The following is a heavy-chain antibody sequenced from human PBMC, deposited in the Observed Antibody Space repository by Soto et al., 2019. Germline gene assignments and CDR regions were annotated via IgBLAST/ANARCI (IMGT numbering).Heavy chain of an antibody. J-gene: IGHJ4*02. CDR1: GCTFSSYA. D-gene: IGHD3-22*01. CDR3: ASLDSSGYFVGY. V-gene: IGHV1-69*13. CDR2: IIPIFGTA. Sequence: SVKVSCKASGCTFSSYAISWVRQAPGQGLEWMGGIIPIFGTANYAQKFQGRVTITADESTSTAYMELSSLRSEDTAVYYCASLDSSGYFVGYWGQGTLVTVSS.